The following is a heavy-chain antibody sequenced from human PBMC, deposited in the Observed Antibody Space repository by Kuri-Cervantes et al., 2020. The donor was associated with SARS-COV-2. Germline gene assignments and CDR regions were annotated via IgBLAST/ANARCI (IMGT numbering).Heavy chain of an antibody. D-gene: IGHD2-2*01. Sequence: SVHVSCMPSRCTFSRYAVTWVRQAPGHGLEWMGRIIPLFATTNYAQKLHGRVTLTADKSTNTAYMELSSLRSEHTAVYYCARPYCSTSTCYDGTFDSWGQGTLVTVSS. CDR1: RCTFSRYA. CDR2: IIPLFATT. CDR3: ARPYCSTSTCYDGTFDS. J-gene: IGHJ4*02. V-gene: IGHV1-69*06.